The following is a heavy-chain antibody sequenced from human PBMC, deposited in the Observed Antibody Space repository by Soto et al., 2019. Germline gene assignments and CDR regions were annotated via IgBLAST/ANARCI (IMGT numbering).Heavy chain of an antibody. D-gene: IGHD3-22*01. V-gene: IGHV3-21*01. Sequence: EVQLVESGGGLVKPGGSLRLSCAASGFTFSLYSMIWVRQAPGKGLEWVASITSSSSYIYYEDSLKGRFTISRDNAKHSLFLHLASRRAEDTAVYFCVRARSTDSRPDYWGQGTLVTVSS. CDR3: VRARSTDSRPDY. CDR1: GFTFSLYS. J-gene: IGHJ4*02. CDR2: ITSSSSYI.